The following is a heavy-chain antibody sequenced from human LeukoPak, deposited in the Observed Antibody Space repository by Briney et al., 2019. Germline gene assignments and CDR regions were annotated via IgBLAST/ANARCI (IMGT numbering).Heavy chain of an antibody. D-gene: IGHD3-10*01. J-gene: IGHJ4*02. V-gene: IGHV4-39*07. CDR2: IYYSGST. CDR1: GGSISSSSYY. Sequence: SETLSLTCTVSGGSISSSSYYWGWIRQPPGKGLEWIGSIYYSGSTYYNPSLKSRVTISVDTSKNQFSLKLSSVTAADTAVYYCARDIWFGEHFFDYWGQGTLVTVSS. CDR3: ARDIWFGEHFFDY.